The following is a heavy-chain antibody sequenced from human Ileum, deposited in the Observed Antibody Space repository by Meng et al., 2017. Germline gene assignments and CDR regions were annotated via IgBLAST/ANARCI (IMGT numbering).Heavy chain of an antibody. CDR3: VRAALGSSGSRRFDY. Sequence: ASVKVSCKASGYTFTSYYMHWVRQAPGQGLGLMGIINPSDGSTTYIQEFQGRVTMTRDTCTSTVYMELSSLRSEDTAVYYCVRAALGSSGSRRFDYWGQGTRVT. D-gene: IGHD6-19*01. V-gene: IGHV1-46*01. CDR1: GYTFTSYY. J-gene: IGHJ4*02. CDR2: INPSDGST.